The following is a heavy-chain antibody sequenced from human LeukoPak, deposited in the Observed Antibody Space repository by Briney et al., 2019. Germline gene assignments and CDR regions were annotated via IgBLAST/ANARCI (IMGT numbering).Heavy chain of an antibody. CDR2: INHSGST. V-gene: IGHV4-34*01. CDR3: ARVDYDILTGYLNYFDY. J-gene: IGHJ4*02. Sequence: SETLSLTCAVYGGSFSGYYWSWIRQPPGKGLEWIGEINHSGSTNYNPSLKSRVTISVDTSKNQFSLKLSSVTAADTAVYYCARVDYDILTGYLNYFDYWGQGTLVTVSS. CDR1: GGSFSGYY. D-gene: IGHD3-9*01.